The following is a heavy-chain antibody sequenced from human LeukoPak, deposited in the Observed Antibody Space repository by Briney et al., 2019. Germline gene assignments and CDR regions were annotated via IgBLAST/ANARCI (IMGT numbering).Heavy chain of an antibody. J-gene: IGHJ4*02. CDR3: AKDRPDPRRVVGVTQDRVD. CDR2: VSESGDST. CDR1: ALTLSNYV. V-gene: IGHV3-23*01. D-gene: IGHD1-26*01. Sequence: PGGSLRLSCTASALTLSNYVMSWVRQAPGKGLEWVSGVSESGDSTYYADPVTGRVTISRDSSKNTLFLHMNSLRVEDTAVYFCAKDRPDPRRVVGVTQDRVDWGQGTLVTVSS.